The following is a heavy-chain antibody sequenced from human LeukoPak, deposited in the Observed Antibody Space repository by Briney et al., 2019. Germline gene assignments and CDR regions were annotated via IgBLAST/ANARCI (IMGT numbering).Heavy chain of an antibody. CDR3: ARGRNIEMTTMSRGSDY. V-gene: IGHV1-2*02. CDR1: GYTFTGYY. J-gene: IGHJ4*02. CDR2: INPNSGGT. Sequence: ASVKVSCKASGYTFTGYYMHWVRQAPGQGLEWMGWINPNSGGTNYAQKFQGRVSMTRDTSISTAYMDLSDLRSDDTAVYYCARGRNIEMTTMSRGSDYWGQGTLVTVSS. D-gene: IGHD5-24*01.